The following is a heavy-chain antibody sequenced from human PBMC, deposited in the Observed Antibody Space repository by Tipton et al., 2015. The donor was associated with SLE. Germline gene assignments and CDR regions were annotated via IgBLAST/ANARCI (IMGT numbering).Heavy chain of an antibody. CDR2: ISSSGSTI. CDR1: GASISSSDYN. J-gene: IGHJ3*02. CDR3: ARDSEQLLLLGAFDI. Sequence: LSLTCTVSGASISSSDYNWDWVRQAPGKGLEWVSYISSSGSTIYYAESVKGRFTISRDNAKNSLYLQMNSPRAEDTVVYYCARDSEQLLLLGAFDIWGQGTMATVSS. V-gene: IGHV3-48*03. D-gene: IGHD5-18*01.